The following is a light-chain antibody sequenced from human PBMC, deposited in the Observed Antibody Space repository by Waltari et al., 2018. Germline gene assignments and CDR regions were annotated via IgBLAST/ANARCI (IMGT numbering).Light chain of an antibody. CDR2: GAS. Sequence: EIVMTQSPATLSVSPGERVTLSCRASQSVSSNLAWYQQKPGQAPRLLIYGASTRATGIPARFSGSGSGTEFTLTISSLQSEDFAVYYCQQYNNWPVGFGQGTKLEIK. CDR1: QSVSSN. J-gene: IGKJ2*03. V-gene: IGKV3-15*01. CDR3: QQYNNWPVG.